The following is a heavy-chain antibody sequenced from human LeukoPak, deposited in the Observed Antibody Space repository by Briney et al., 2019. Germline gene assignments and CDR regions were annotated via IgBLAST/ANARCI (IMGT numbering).Heavy chain of an antibody. D-gene: IGHD2-15*01. CDR3: VRDPHCSGGSCYSVGFDY. CDR2: IKQGGSEK. CDR1: GFTFSTYW. J-gene: IGHJ4*02. Sequence: GGSLRLSCAASGFTFSTYWMSWVRQAPGKGLEWVADIKQGGSEKHYVDSVKGRFTVSRDNAKNSLYLQMNNLRAEDTAIYYCVRDPHCSGGSCYSVGFDYWGQGVLVSVSS. V-gene: IGHV3-7*01.